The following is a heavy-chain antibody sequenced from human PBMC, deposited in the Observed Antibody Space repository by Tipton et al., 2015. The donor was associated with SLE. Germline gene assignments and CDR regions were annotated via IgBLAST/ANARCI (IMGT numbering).Heavy chain of an antibody. Sequence: TLSLTCTVSGGSISDRNYYWGWIRQPPGKGLEWIATMYSGGGKYYNPSLKSRVTISLDTSKNQFSLKVSSVTAADTAVYYCASKGGSGSYYPNWGQGTLVTVSS. CDR2: MYSGGGK. J-gene: IGHJ4*02. CDR1: GGSISDRNYY. V-gene: IGHV4-39*07. CDR3: ASKGGSGSYYPN. D-gene: IGHD3-10*01.